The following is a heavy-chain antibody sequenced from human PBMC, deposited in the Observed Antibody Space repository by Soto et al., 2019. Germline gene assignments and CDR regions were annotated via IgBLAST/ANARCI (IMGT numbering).Heavy chain of an antibody. CDR2: IYDNGAT. Sequence: QVQLQESGPGLVKSSQTLSLTCSVSGASIGTGRQFWSWVRQHPGKRLEWIGYIYDNGATHYNPSLKSRVTISVDTSKNQFSLRLTSVTAADTALYYCATDASSIHLGHWGQGTLVTVSS. J-gene: IGHJ4*02. V-gene: IGHV4-31*03. CDR3: ATDASSIHLGH. D-gene: IGHD6-6*01. CDR1: GASIGTGRQF.